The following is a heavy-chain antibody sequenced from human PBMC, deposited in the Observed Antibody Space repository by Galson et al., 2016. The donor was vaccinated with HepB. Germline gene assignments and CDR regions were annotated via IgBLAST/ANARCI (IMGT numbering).Heavy chain of an antibody. CDR2: MSYDGYSI. D-gene: IGHD6-19*01. J-gene: IGHJ4*02. CDR1: GLAFSNSI. CDR3: AREGYTSGWAGAFDN. V-gene: IGHV3-30-3*01. Sequence: SLRLSCAASGLAFSNSIMHWVRQAPGKGLDWVALMSYDGYSIQYGDSVRGRFTISRDDSKNTLYLEMHSLRVEDTAVYFCAREGYTSGWAGAFDNWGLGTLVTVS.